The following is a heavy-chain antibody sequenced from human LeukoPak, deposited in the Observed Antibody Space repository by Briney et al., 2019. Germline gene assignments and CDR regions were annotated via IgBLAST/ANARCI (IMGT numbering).Heavy chain of an antibody. V-gene: IGHV3-23*01. Sequence: GGSLRLSCAASGFTFSSYAMGWVRRAQGKGLEWVSAISGSGGSTYYADSVKGRFTISRDNSKNTLYLQMNSLRAEDTAVYYCAKGGGYNFRYFDYWGQGTLVTVSS. CDR2: ISGSGGST. CDR1: GFTFSSYA. CDR3: AKGGGYNFRYFDY. J-gene: IGHJ4*02. D-gene: IGHD5-24*01.